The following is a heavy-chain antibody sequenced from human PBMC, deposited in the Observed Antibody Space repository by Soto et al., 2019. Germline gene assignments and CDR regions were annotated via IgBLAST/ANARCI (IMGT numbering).Heavy chain of an antibody. V-gene: IGHV4-39*01. CDR3: ARLLGLRAAES. Sequence: QIQLHESGPGLVKPSETLSLTCSVSGVSISGSTFYWGWIRQSPGKGLEWIDSVYYNENTYYNPSLASRVTISLQPSKNQFSLNLRSVTAADTAVYYSARLLGLRAAESWGQGTLLTVSS. D-gene: IGHD3-16*01. J-gene: IGHJ1*01. CDR1: GVSISGSTFY. CDR2: VYYNENT.